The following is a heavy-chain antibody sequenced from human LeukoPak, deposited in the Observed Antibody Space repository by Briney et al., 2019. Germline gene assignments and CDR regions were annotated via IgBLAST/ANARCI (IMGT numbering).Heavy chain of an antibody. Sequence: GGSLRLSCAASGFTFSSYAMSWVRQAPGKGLEWVSAISGSGGSTYYADSVKGRFTISRDNSKNTLYLQMNSLGAEDTAVYYCANGPLYYDILTGYASRHGKKDYWGQGTLVTVSS. D-gene: IGHD3-9*01. CDR1: GFTFSSYA. CDR3: ANGPLYYDILTGYASRHGKKDY. V-gene: IGHV3-23*01. J-gene: IGHJ4*02. CDR2: ISGSGGST.